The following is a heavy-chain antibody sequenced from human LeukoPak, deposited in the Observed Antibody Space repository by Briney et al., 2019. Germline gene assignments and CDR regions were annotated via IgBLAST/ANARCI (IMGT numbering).Heavy chain of an antibody. D-gene: IGHD5-12*01. CDR2: IKEDGSRE. J-gene: IGHJ1*01. CDR1: GSTFSSYS. Sequence: PGGSLRLSCAASGSTFSSYSMTWVRQAPGKGLEWVANIKEDGSREYYVDSVKGRFTISRDNAKNSLYLQMDSLTAEDTAVYYCARDSPGYGAYVSWGQGTLVSVSS. CDR3: ARDSPGYGAYVS. V-gene: IGHV3-7*01.